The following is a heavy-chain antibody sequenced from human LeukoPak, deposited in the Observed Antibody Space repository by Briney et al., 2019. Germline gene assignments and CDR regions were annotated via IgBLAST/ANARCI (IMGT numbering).Heavy chain of an antibody. CDR3: ARDQGQYQLPMDV. J-gene: IGHJ6*04. CDR1: GGSISSSSYY. V-gene: IGHV4-39*02. Sequence: SETLSLTCTVSGGSISSSSYYWGWIRQPPGKGLEWIGSIYYSGSTYDNPSLKSRGTISVDTSKNQFSLKLSSVTAADTAVYYCARDQGQYQLPMDVWGKGTTVTVSS. D-gene: IGHD2-2*01. CDR2: IYYSGST.